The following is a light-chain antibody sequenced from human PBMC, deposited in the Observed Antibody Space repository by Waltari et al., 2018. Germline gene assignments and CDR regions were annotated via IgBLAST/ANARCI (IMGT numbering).Light chain of an antibody. CDR2: DVS. V-gene: IGLV2-14*03. CDR3: SSYTSSNTVV. CDR1: SSAVGGYNY. Sequence: HSALTQPASVSGSPGQSTTIPCSGSSSAVGGYNYVSWYLQYPGQAPKLIIYDVSQRPSEISERFSGSKSGSTASLTISGLQAEDEADYYCSSYTSSNTVVFGGGTKVTVL. J-gene: IGLJ2*01.